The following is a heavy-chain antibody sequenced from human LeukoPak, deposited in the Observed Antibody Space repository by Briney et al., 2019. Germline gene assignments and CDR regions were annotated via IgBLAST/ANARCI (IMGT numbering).Heavy chain of an antibody. CDR3: ARDDPAYDRSAYYYY. CDR2: ITGYDANT. CDR1: GYTLINYA. J-gene: IGHJ4*02. D-gene: IGHD3-22*01. Sequence: ASVKVSCKTSGYTLINYAISWVRQAPGQGLEWLRWITGYDANTKYAQKIQDRVTMTIDMSTSTAYMELRSLRSDDTAVYYCARDDPAYDRSAYYYYWGQGSLVTVSS. V-gene: IGHV1-18*01.